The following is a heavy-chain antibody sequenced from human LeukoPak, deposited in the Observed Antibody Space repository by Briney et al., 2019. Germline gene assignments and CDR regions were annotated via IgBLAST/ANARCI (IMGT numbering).Heavy chain of an antibody. V-gene: IGHV4-59*01. CDR2: IYYSGST. CDR3: ARGGRLATYYYGMDV. J-gene: IGHJ6*02. Sequence: PSETLSLTCTVSGGSISSYYWIWIRQPPGKGLEWIGYIYYSGSTNYNPSLKSRVTISVDTSKNQFSLKLSSVTAADTAVYYCARGGRLATYYYGMDVWGQGTTVTVSS. CDR1: GGSISSYY. D-gene: IGHD5-12*01.